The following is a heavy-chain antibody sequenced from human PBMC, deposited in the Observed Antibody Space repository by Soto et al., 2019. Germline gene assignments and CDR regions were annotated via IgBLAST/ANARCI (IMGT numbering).Heavy chain of an antibody. CDR1: GGSISSYY. V-gene: IGHV4-59*01. Sequence: SETLSLTCTVSGGSISSYYWSGIRQPPGKGLGWIGYIYYSGSTNYNPSLKSRVTISVDTSKNQFSLKLSSVTAADTAVYYCARALPVGYCSGGSCYPPLYGMDVWGQGTTVTVSS. CDR2: IYYSGST. D-gene: IGHD2-15*01. CDR3: ARALPVGYCSGGSCYPPLYGMDV. J-gene: IGHJ6*02.